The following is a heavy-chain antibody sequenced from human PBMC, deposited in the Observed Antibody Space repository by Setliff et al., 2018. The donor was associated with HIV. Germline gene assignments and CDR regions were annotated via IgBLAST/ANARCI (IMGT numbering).Heavy chain of an antibody. J-gene: IGHJ3*02. V-gene: IGHV1-46*01. CDR3: ARVKSGRYPNDAFDI. CDR1: GYTLSNYY. CDR2: INPSGGST. Sequence: ASVKVSCKASGYTLSNYYMHWVRQAPGQGPEWMGIINPSGGSTIYAQRFQGRVTMTRGTSTSTVCMDLRSLRSEDTAVYYCARVKSGRYPNDAFDIWGQGTMVTVSS. D-gene: IGHD1-26*01.